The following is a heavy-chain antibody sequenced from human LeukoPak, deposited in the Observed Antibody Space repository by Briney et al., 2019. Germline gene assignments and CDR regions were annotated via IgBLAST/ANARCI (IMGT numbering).Heavy chain of an antibody. D-gene: IGHD6-19*01. J-gene: IGHJ4*02. CDR3: ARLRVGVVAGNDY. Sequence: SETLSLTCAVYGGSFSGYYWSWIRQPPGKGLEWIGEINHSGSTNYNPSLKSRVTISVDTSKNQFSLKLSSVTAADTAVYYCARLRVGVVAGNDYWGQGTLVTVSS. CDR1: GGSFSGYY. V-gene: IGHV4-34*01. CDR2: INHSGST.